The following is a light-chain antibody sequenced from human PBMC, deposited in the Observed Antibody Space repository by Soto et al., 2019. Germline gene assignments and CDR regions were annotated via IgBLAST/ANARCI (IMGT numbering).Light chain of an antibody. V-gene: IGLV2-23*02. CDR3: CSYAGNSGV. Sequence: QSALTQPASVSGSPGQSIIISCTGTSSDVGSYNFVSWYQQHPGKAPKLMIYEVSKRPSGVSNRFSGSKSGNTASLTISGLHPEDEADYYCCSYAGNSGVFGGGTKVTVL. J-gene: IGLJ3*02. CDR1: SSDVGSYNF. CDR2: EVS.